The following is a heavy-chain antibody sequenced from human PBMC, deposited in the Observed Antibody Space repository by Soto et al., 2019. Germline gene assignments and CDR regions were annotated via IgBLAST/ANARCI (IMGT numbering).Heavy chain of an antibody. D-gene: IGHD3-3*01. Sequence: QITLNESGPTVVKPAETLTLTCTFSGFSLTTSGGGVGWIRQSPGKAPECLALIYWDDDKRYSASIKSRLTITKDTSKNPVVLTMASVAPADTSTSYCANRILRTVFGLVTTTAIYFDFWGQGTPVVVSS. CDR1: GFSLTTSGGG. V-gene: IGHV2-5*02. J-gene: IGHJ4*02. CDR2: IYWDDDK. CDR3: ANRILRTVFGLVTTTAIYFDF.